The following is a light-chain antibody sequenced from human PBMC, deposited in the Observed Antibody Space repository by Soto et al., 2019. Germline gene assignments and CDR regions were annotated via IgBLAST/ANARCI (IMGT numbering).Light chain of an antibody. Sequence: IQLTQSPSSLSASVGDRVTISCRASQGIANFLAWYQQKPGKAPKLLIYAASTLQSGVPSRFSDGGSGTAFTLTCGGLQPEDFATYYCRQLNSFPIPFGPGTKVDIK. CDR3: RQLNSFPIP. CDR2: AAS. CDR1: QGIANF. V-gene: IGKV1-9*01. J-gene: IGKJ3*01.